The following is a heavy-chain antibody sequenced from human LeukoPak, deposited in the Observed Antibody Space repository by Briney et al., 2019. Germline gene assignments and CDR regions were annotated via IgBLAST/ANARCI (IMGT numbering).Heavy chain of an antibody. CDR3: ATRAGHYYDSSGYYYYGMEV. J-gene: IGHJ6*02. Sequence: SETLSLTCAVYGGSFSGYYLSWIRQPPGKGLEWMGEINHSGSANYNPSLKSRVTISVDTSKKQFSLKLSSVTAADTAVYYCATRAGHYYDSSGYYYYGMEVWGQGTTVTVSS. CDR1: GGSFSGYY. V-gene: IGHV4-34*01. CDR2: INHSGSA. D-gene: IGHD3-22*01.